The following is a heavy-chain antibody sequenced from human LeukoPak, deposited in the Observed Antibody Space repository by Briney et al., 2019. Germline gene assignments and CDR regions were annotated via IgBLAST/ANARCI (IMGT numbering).Heavy chain of an antibody. J-gene: IGHJ4*02. Sequence: PSETLSLTRAVYGGSFSGYYWSWIRQPPGKGLEWIGEVNHSGSTNYNPSLKSRVTISVDTSKNQFSLKLSSVTAADTAVYYCARGSDFWSGYYHDYWGQGTLVTVSS. CDR3: ARGSDFWSGYYHDY. CDR1: GGSFSGYY. V-gene: IGHV4-34*01. D-gene: IGHD3-3*01. CDR2: VNHSGST.